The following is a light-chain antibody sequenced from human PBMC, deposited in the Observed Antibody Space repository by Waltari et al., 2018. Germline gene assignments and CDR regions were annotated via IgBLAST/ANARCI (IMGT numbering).Light chain of an antibody. CDR3: QQYNNWPPRIT. J-gene: IGKJ5*01. V-gene: IGKV3-15*01. CDR1: QSVSSN. CDR2: GAS. Sequence: EIVMTQSPATLSVSPVERATLSCRASQSVSSNLAWYQQKPGQAPRLLIYGASTRATGIPARFRGSGSGTEFTLTISSLQSEDFAVYYCQQYNNWPPRITFGQGTRLEIK.